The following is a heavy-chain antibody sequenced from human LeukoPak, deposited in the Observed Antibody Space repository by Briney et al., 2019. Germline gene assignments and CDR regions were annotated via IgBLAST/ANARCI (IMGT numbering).Heavy chain of an antibody. CDR2: IYSGGNT. V-gene: IGHV3-53*01. Sequence: GGSLRLSCAASGLTVSDNYMSWVRQAPGKGLEWVSVIYSGGNTYYADSVKGRFTISRDNSKNTLYLQMNSLRAEDTAVYYCARDPGYSYGYDYWGQGTLVTVSS. CDR3: ARDPGYSYGYDY. J-gene: IGHJ4*02. CDR1: GLTVSDNY. D-gene: IGHD5-18*01.